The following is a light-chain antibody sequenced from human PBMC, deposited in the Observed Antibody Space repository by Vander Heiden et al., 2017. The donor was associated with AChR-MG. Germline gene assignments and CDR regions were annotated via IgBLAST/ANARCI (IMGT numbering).Light chain of an antibody. CDR1: SSDVGGYNY. V-gene: IGLV2-14*03. Sequence: QSALTQPVSVSGSPGQPIAISCAGTSSDVGGYNYVSWYQQHPGKAPKLMIYDVSNRPSGVSDRFSGSKSGNTASLTIAGLQAEDEADYYCSSDKTRSTPWVFGGGTKLTVL. CDR2: DVS. J-gene: IGLJ3*02. CDR3: SSDKTRSTPWV.